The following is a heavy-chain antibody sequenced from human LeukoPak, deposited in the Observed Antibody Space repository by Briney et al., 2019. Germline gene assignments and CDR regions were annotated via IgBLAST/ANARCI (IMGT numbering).Heavy chain of an antibody. CDR2: ITRDGSST. CDR1: GFAFSDSR. CDR3: AKSRRDF. V-gene: IGHV3-74*01. Sequence: GGSLRLSCVASGFAFSDSRMHWVRHAPGKGLEWVSRITRDGSSTAYADSVKGRFTVSRDNARTTLYLQMNSLRVEDTAVYFCAKSRRDFWGQGTLVTVSS. J-gene: IGHJ4*02.